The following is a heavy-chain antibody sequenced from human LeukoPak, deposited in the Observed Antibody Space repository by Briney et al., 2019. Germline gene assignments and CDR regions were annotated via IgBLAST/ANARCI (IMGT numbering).Heavy chain of an antibody. CDR1: GYTFSNYG. CDR3: ASRKTENAGLFDY. V-gene: IGHV1-18*01. J-gene: IGHJ4*02. Sequence: ASVKVSCKASGYTFSNYGITWVRQGPGQGLEWMGWISAYNGNTKYAQNPQGRVTMTTDTSTSTAYMELRSLRSDDTAVYYCASRKTENAGLFDYWGQGTLVTVSS. CDR2: ISAYNGNT. D-gene: IGHD1-1*01.